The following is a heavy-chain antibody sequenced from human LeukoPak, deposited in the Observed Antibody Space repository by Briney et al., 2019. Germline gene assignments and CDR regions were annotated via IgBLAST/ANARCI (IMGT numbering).Heavy chain of an antibody. D-gene: IGHD3-10*01. J-gene: IGHJ6*02. V-gene: IGHV4-34*01. CDR1: GGSFSGYY. CDR2: INHSGST. CDR3: ARGRVVRGVIYNYYYYGMDV. Sequence: SETLSLTCAVYGGSFSGYYWSWTRQPPGKGLEWIGEINHSGSTNYNPSLKSRVTISVDTSKNQFSLKLSSVTAADTAVYYCARGRVVRGVIYNYYYYGMDVWGQGTTVTVSS.